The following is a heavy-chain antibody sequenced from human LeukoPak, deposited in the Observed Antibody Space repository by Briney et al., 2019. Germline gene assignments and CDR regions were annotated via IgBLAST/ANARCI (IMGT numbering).Heavy chain of an antibody. V-gene: IGHV3-66*01. Sequence: GRSLRLSCAASGFSVSSNYMNWVRQAPGKGLEWVSVIYNGGRTDYADSVKGRFSIFRDNSKHTLYLQMNSLRVEDTAVYYCARGPYGLFYFDYWGQGALVTVSS. CDR2: IYNGGRT. D-gene: IGHD3-10*01. CDR3: ARGPYGLFYFDY. J-gene: IGHJ4*02. CDR1: GFSVSSNY.